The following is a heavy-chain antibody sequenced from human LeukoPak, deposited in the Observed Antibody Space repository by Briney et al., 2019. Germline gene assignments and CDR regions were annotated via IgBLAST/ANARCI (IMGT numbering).Heavy chain of an antibody. D-gene: IGHD3-22*01. V-gene: IGHV4-34*01. CDR1: GGSFSGYY. CDR3: ARKADYYDSSGYPRFRFDP. J-gene: IGHJ5*02. CDR2: INHSGST. Sequence: PSETLSLTCAVYGGSFSGYYWSWIRQPPGKGLELIGEINHSGSTNYNPSLKSRVTISVDTSKNQFSLKLSSVTAADTAVYYCARKADYYDSSGYPRFRFDPWGQGTLVTVSS.